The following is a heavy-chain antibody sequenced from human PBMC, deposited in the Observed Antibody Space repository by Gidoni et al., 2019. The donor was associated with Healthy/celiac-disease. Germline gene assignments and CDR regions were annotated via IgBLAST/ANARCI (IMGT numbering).Heavy chain of an antibody. Sequence: QVQLVQSGAEVKKPGSSVKVSCKASGGTFSSYAISWVRQAPGQGLEWMGGIIPIFGTANYAQKFQGRVTITADESTSTAYMELSSLRSEDTAVYYCARGGYCSGGSCYGYYYYYGMDVWGQGTTVTVSS. V-gene: IGHV1-69*01. D-gene: IGHD2-15*01. CDR3: ARGGYCSGGSCYGYYYYYGMDV. CDR2: IIPIFGTA. J-gene: IGHJ6*02. CDR1: GGTFSSYA.